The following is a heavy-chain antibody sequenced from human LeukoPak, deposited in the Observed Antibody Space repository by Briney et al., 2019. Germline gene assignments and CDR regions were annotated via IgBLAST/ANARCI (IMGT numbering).Heavy chain of an antibody. V-gene: IGHV4-4*07. Sequence: PSETLSLTCTVSGGSISSYYWSWIRQPAGKGLEWIVRIYTSGSTNYNPSLKSRVTMSADTSKNQCALKLSAVDAADTAVYYCARDRGDTAMVNDWGQGTLVTVSS. J-gene: IGHJ4*02. D-gene: IGHD5-18*01. CDR1: GGSISSYY. CDR2: IYTSGST. CDR3: ARDRGDTAMVND.